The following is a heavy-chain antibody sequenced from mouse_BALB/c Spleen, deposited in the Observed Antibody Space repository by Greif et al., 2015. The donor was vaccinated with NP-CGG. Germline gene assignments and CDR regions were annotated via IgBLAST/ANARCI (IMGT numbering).Heavy chain of an antibody. CDR3: ARGGYGSSYGYFDV. D-gene: IGHD1-1*01. CDR2: IYPGSGST. V-gene: IGHV1-77*01. CDR1: GYTFTDYV. Sequence: QVQLKQSGPELVKPGASVKMSCKASGYTFTDYVISWVKQRTGQGLEWIGEIYPGSGSTYYNEKFKGKATLTADKSSNTAYMQLSSLTSEDSAVYFCARGGYGSSYGYFDVWGAGTTVTVSS. J-gene: IGHJ1*01.